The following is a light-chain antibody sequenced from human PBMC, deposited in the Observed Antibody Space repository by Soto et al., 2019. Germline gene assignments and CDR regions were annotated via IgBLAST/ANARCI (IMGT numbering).Light chain of an antibody. CDR2: AAS. Sequence: DIQMTQSQSSLSASVGDRVTISCRASQSISTYLNWYQQKPGKAPRLLIYAASTVQTGVPPRFSGSGSGTDFTLTISSLRLDDIAPYFCQQSYSDPAWTFGQGTKVEIK. J-gene: IGKJ1*01. CDR3: QQSYSDPAWT. V-gene: IGKV1-39*01. CDR1: QSISTY.